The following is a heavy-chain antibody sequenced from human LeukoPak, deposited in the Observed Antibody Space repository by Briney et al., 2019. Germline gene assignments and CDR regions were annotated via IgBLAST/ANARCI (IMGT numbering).Heavy chain of an antibody. CDR1: GGSFSGYY. J-gene: IGHJ4*02. CDR3: ARGPRRGYSGYGFDY. D-gene: IGHD5-12*01. V-gene: IGHV4-34*01. Sequence: NASETLSLTCAVYGGSFSGYYWSWIRQPPGKGLEWIGEINHSGSTNYNPSLKSRVTISVDTSKNQFSLKLSSVTAADTAVYYCARGPRRGYSGYGFDYWGQGTLVTVSS. CDR2: INHSGST.